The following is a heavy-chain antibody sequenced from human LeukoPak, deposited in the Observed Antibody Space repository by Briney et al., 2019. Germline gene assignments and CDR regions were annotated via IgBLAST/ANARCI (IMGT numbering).Heavy chain of an antibody. V-gene: IGHV3-53*01. CDR3: ARLNFGDDY. CDR1: GFNVGSKH. J-gene: IGHJ4*02. Sequence: GASLRLSCAASGFNVGSKHMNWVRQAPGKGLEWVSGIYPGGDSYHADSLKGRFIISRDISKNTVFLQMNGLRDEDTAVYYCARLNFGDDYWGQGALVAVSS. D-gene: IGHD4-17*01. CDR2: IYPGGDS.